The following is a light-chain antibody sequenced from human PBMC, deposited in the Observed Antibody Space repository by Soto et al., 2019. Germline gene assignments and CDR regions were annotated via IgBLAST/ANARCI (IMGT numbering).Light chain of an antibody. CDR3: SSCTPSNSLVV. CDR1: SSDVGDYKY. Sequence: QSALTQPASVSGSPGQSITISCTGTSSDVGDYKYVSWYQHHPGKAPKLMIYDVSNRPSGVSNRFSGSKSGNTASLTISGLQAEDEADYYCSSCTPSNSLVVFGGGTKLTVL. J-gene: IGLJ2*01. V-gene: IGLV2-14*03. CDR2: DVS.